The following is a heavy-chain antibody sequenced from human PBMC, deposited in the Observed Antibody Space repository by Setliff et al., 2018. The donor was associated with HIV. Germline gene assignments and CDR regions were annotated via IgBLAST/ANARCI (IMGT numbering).Heavy chain of an antibody. Sequence: GGSLRLSCAASGFIFSSYEMNWVRQAPGKGLEWISYIGGHGSIKHYADSVKGRFTISRHNAKNSVYMQMHSLRGEDTAVYYCAAVPWGHSSLIIDHWGQGTPVTVSS. D-gene: IGHD3-16*01. CDR3: AAVPWGHSSLIIDH. CDR2: IGGHGSIK. V-gene: IGHV3-48*03. CDR1: GFIFSSYE. J-gene: IGHJ4*02.